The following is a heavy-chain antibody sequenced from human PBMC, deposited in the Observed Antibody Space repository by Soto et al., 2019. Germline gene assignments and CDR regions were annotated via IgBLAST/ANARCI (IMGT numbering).Heavy chain of an antibody. D-gene: IGHD3-3*01. V-gene: IGHV6-1*01. CDR2: TYYRSKWYN. CDR1: VDSVSSNSAA. J-gene: IGHJ3*02. CDR3: ASGLTIFGVVSCAFDX. Sequence: PLQTLSLTCAISVDSVSSNSAAWNWIRQSPSRGLEWLGRTYYRSKWYNDYAVSVKSRITINPDTSKNQFSLQLNSVTPEDTAVYYCASGLTIFGVVSCAFDXRGQGTSVPVS.